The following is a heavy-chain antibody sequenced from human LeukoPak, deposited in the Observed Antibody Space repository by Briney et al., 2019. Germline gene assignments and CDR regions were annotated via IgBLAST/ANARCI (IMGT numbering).Heavy chain of an antibody. Sequence: GGSLRHSCAASRFTFRGYAMHWVRQAPGKGLEWVAVISKDGSNEYYADSVKGRFTISRDNSKNTLYLQMNSLRSEETAVYYCARSVESSSSTSFDTWGQGTLVTVSS. D-gene: IGHD2-2*01. CDR1: RFTFRGYA. V-gene: IGHV3-30*04. CDR3: ARSVESSSSTSFDT. CDR2: ISKDGSNE. J-gene: IGHJ5*02.